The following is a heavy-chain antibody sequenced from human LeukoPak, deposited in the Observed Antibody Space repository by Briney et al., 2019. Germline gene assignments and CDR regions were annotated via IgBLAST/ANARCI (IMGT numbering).Heavy chain of an antibody. CDR1: GITLNIFA. CDR3: ATDPATVGVTTRDY. D-gene: IGHD1-26*01. Sequence: GGSLRLSCAASGITLNIFAMNWVRQAPGKGLEWVSAITRSGTNTFYRDSVKGRFTVSRGNSKNTIFLQMNTLRADDTAVYFCATDPATVGVTTRDYWGQGTPVTVSS. V-gene: IGHV3-23*01. J-gene: IGHJ4*02. CDR2: ITRSGTNT.